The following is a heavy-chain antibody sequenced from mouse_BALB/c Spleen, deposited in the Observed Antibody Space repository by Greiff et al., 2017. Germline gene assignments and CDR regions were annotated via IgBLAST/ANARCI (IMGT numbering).Heavy chain of an antibody. D-gene: IGHD2-14*01. CDR3: AIYRYDRAWFAY. CDR2: ISSGGST. Sequence: EVQLVESGGGLVKPGGSLKLSCAASGFTFSSYAMSWVRQTPEKRLEWVASISSGGSTYYPDSVKGRFTISRDNARNILYLQMSSLRSEDTAMYYCAIYRYDRAWFAYWGQGTLVTVSA. J-gene: IGHJ3*01. CDR1: GFTFSSYA. V-gene: IGHV5-6-5*01.